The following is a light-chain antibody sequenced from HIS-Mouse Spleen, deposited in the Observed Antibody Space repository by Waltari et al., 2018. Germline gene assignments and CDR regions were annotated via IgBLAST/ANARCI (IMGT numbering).Light chain of an antibody. J-gene: IGLJ2*01. Sequence: QSVLTQPPSASGTPGQRVTISCSGSSSNIGSNYVYWYQQPPGTAPKLLIYRNKQRPSGVPVRFSGAKSGTSASLAISGLRSEDEADYYCAAWDDSLSGVVFGGGTKLTVL. CDR1: SSNIGSNY. CDR3: AAWDDSLSGVV. V-gene: IGLV1-47*01. CDR2: RNK.